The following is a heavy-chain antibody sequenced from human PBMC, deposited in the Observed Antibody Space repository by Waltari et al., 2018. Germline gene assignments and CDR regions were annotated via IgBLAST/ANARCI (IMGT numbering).Heavy chain of an antibody. V-gene: IGHV4-30-2*01. Sequence: QLQLQESGSGLVKPSQTLSLTCAVSGGSISSGGYSWSWIRQPPGKGLEWIGYIYHSGSTYYNPSLKSRVTISVDRSKNQFSLKLSSVTAADTAVYYCTREDKGINGGFDYWGQGTLVTVSS. CDR3: TREDKGINGGFDY. J-gene: IGHJ4*02. CDR2: IYHSGST. CDR1: GGSISSGGYS.